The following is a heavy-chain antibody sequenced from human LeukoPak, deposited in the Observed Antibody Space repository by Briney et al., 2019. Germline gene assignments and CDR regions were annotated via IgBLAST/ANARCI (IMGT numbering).Heavy chain of an antibody. CDR2: INHSGST. Sequence: SETLSLTCTVSGGSISPYYWSWIRQPPGKGLEWIGEINHSGSTNYNPSLKSRVTISVDTSKNQFSLKLSSVTAADTAVYYCARGTNWGLYYYYYMDVWGKGTTVTVSS. CDR3: ARGTNWGLYYYYYMDV. J-gene: IGHJ6*03. CDR1: GGSISPYY. V-gene: IGHV4-34*01. D-gene: IGHD7-27*01.